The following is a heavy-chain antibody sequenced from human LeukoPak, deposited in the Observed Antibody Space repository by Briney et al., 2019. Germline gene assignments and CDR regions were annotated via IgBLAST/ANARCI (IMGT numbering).Heavy chain of an antibody. J-gene: IGHJ4*02. CDR2: IFPGDSHT. CDR3: ARIAATWYGGS. CDR1: GHSFINYW. Sequence: GESLKVSCKGPGHSFINYWIAWVRQMPGKGLEWVGIIFPGDSHTRYSPSFQGQVAISADMSIDTAYLQWSSLRASDTAMYYCARIAATWYGGSWGQGTLVFVSS. D-gene: IGHD2-15*01. V-gene: IGHV5-51*01.